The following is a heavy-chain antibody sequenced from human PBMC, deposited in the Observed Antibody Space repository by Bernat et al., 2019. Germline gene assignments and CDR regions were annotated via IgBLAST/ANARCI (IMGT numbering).Heavy chain of an antibody. Sequence: QVQLVQSGAEVKKPGSSVKVSCKASGGTFSSYAISWVRQAPGQGLEWMGGIIPIFGTANYAQKFQGRVTITADESTSTAYMELSSLRSEDTAVYYCADGGSGSYYTGEGYYFDYWGQGTLVTVSS. V-gene: IGHV1-69*01. CDR2: IIPIFGTA. CDR1: GGTFSSYA. J-gene: IGHJ4*02. D-gene: IGHD3-10*01. CDR3: ADGGSGSYYTGEGYYFDY.